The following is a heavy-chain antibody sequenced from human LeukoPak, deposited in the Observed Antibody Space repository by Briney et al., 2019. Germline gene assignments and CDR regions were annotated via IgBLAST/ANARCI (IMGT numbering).Heavy chain of an antibody. V-gene: IGHV3-33*01. J-gene: IGHJ4*02. CDR3: ARDQSPKWGSGERYFDY. Sequence: PGGSLRLSCEASGFTFNTYGMHWVRQARDKGLEWVAIMRSDGSDIYYADSVKGRSTISRDNSKNTLYLQMNSLRAEDTAVYYCARDQSPKWGSGERYFDYWGQGTLVTVSS. D-gene: IGHD7-27*01. CDR2: MRSDGSDI. CDR1: GFTFNTYG.